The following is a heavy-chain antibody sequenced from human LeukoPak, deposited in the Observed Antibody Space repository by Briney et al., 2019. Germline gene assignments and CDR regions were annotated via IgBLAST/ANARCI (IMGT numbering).Heavy chain of an antibody. J-gene: IGHJ4*02. V-gene: IGHV3-20*04. D-gene: IGHD3-3*01. CDR3: ARGGITIFGVVIHFDY. Sequence: GGSLRLSCAASGFTFDDYGMSWVRQAPGKGLEWVSGINWNGGSTGYADSVKGRFTISRDNAKNSLYLQMNSLRAEDTALYYCARGGITIFGVVIHFDYWGQGTLVTVSS. CDR2: INWNGGST. CDR1: GFTFDDYG.